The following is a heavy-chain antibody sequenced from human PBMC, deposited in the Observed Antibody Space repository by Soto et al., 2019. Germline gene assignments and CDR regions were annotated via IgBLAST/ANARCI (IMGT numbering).Heavy chain of an antibody. CDR2: IYPGDSDT. J-gene: IGHJ6*02. CDR3: ARFIYTATYYYYGMDV. D-gene: IGHD3-16*01. Sequence: GESLKISCKGSGYSFTSYWIGWVRQMPGKGLEWMGIIYPGDSDTRYSPSFQGQVTISADKSISTAYLQWSSLKASDTAMYYCARFIYTATYYYYGMDVWGQGTTVPVSS. CDR1: GYSFTSYW. V-gene: IGHV5-51*01.